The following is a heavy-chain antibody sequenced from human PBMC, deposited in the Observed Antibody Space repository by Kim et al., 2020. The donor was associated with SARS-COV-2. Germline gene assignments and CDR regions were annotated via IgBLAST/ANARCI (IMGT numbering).Heavy chain of an antibody. CDR2: INPNSGGT. J-gene: IGHJ4*02. CDR3: ARDHNWKRAGGPDY. CDR1: GYTFTGYY. V-gene: IGHV1-2*02. D-gene: IGHD1-20*01. Sequence: ASVKVSCKASGYTFTGYYMHWVRQAPGQGLEWMGWINPNSGGTNYAQKFQGRVTMTRDTSISTAYMELSRLRSDDTAVYYCARDHNWKRAGGPDYWGQGTLVTVSS.